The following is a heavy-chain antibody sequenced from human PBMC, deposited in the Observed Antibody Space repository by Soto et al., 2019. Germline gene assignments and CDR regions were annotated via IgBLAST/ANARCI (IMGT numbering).Heavy chain of an antibody. CDR2: IYHSGST. CDR1: GGSTSSSNW. V-gene: IGHV4-4*02. J-gene: IGHJ6*02. CDR3: ARTTDHYYYGMDV. D-gene: IGHD4-4*01. Sequence: PSETLSLTCAVSGGSTSSSNWWSWVRQPPGKGLEWIGEIYHSGSTNYNPSLKSRVTISVDKSKNQFSLKLSSVTAADTAVYYCARTTDHYYYGMDVWGQGTTVTVSS.